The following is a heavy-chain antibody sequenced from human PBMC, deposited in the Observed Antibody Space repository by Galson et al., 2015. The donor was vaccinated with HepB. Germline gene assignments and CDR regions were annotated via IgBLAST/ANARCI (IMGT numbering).Heavy chain of an antibody. CDR2: IYYSGST. CDR1: GGSISSGGYY. J-gene: IGHJ6*03. D-gene: IGHD1-1*01. V-gene: IGHV4-31*03. Sequence: TLSLTCTVSGGSISSGGYYWSWIRQHPGKGLEWIGYIYYSGSTYYNPSLKSRVTISLDTSKNQFSLKLSSVTAADTAVYYCARTRNWNYYMDVWGKGTTVTVSS. CDR3: ARTRNWNYYMDV.